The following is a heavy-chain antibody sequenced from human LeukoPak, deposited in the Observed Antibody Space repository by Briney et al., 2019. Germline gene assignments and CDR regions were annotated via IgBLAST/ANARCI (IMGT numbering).Heavy chain of an antibody. CDR3: ARVDMGCSGGSCYSWGSRDYYYYYMDV. D-gene: IGHD2-15*01. CDR2: IFYTGTT. J-gene: IGHJ6*03. CDR1: GDPISSPSYF. V-gene: IGHV4-39*07. Sequence: PSETLSLTCTVSGDPISSPSYFWGWIRQPPGKGLQWIGSIFYTGTTSYNPSLKSRVTISVDTSKNQFSLKLSSVTAADTAVYYCARVDMGCSGGSCYSWGSRDYYYYYMDVWGKGTTVTVSS.